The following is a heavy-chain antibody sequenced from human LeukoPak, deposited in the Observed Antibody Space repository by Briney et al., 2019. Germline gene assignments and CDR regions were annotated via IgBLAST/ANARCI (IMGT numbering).Heavy chain of an antibody. CDR3: ARSSSWDYYFDY. J-gene: IGHJ4*02. CDR1: GYTFTGYY. CDR2: INPNSGCT. D-gene: IGHD6-13*01. Sequence: ASVKVSCKASGYTFTGYYMHWVRQATGQGLEWMGWINPNSGCTNYAQKFQGRVTMTRDTSISTAYMELSRLRSDDTAVYYCARSSSWDYYFDYWGQGTLVTVSS. V-gene: IGHV1-2*02.